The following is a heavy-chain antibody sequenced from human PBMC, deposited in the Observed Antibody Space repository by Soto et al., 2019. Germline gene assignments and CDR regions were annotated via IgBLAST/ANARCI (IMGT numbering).Heavy chain of an antibody. V-gene: IGHV3-21*01. Sequence: PGGSLRLSCAASGFTFSSFAMHWVRQAPGRVLGWVSCITGRDTFYGDSVKGRFTISIDNAKNTLYLQMSSLRAEDTAVYYCARDENLVRGVAFDAWGPGTLVTVSS. D-gene: IGHD3-10*01. CDR1: GFTFSSFA. CDR3: ARDENLVRGVAFDA. J-gene: IGHJ4*02. CDR2: ITGRDTF.